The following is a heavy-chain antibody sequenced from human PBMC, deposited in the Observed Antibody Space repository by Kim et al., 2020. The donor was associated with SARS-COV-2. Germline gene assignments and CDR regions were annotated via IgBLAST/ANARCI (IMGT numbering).Heavy chain of an antibody. J-gene: IGHJ5*02. CDR3: ARQTPPAAGTDWFDP. CDR2: IYYSGST. D-gene: IGHD6-13*01. V-gene: IGHV4-39*01. CDR1: GGSISSSSYY. Sequence: SETLSLTCTVSGGSISSSSYYWGWIRQPPGKGLEWIGSIYYSGSTYYNPSLKSRVTISVDTSKNQFSLKLSSVTAADTAVYYCARQTPPAAGTDWFDPWGQGTLVTVSS.